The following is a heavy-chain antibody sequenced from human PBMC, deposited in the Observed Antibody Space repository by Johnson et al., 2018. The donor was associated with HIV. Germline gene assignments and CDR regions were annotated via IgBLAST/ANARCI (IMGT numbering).Heavy chain of an antibody. CDR3: AKWNDSSGYIRGLDAFDI. D-gene: IGHD3-22*01. Sequence: EVQLVESGGGVQRPGGSLRLSCAASGFTFDDFGMGWVRQAPGKGLEWVSAISGSGSHTNYADSVKGRFTISRDNSKNTLSLQMNSLRAEDTAVYYCAKWNDSSGYIRGLDAFDIWGQGTMVTVSS. CDR1: GFTFDDFG. CDR2: ISGSGSHT. J-gene: IGHJ3*02. V-gene: IGHV3-23*04.